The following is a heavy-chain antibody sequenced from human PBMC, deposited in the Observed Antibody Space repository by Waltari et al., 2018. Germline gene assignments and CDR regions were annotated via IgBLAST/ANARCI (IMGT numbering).Heavy chain of an antibody. D-gene: IGHD1-26*01. CDR2: IYYSGST. CDR1: GGSISSSNYY. V-gene: IGHV4-39*01. Sequence: QLQLQESGPGLVQPSETLSLTCTVSGGSISSSNYYWSWIRQPPGKGLEWIGNIYYSGSTYYNPSLKSRVTTYIDTSKNQFSLKLSSVTAADTAVYFCARLDSRSGSYYFDYWGQGTLVTVSS. J-gene: IGHJ4*02. CDR3: ARLDSRSGSYYFDY.